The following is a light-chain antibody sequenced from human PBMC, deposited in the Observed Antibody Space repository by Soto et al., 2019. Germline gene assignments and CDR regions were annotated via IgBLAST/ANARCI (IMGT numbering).Light chain of an antibody. CDR3: QQYNSYSIT. CDR1: QYISTW. V-gene: IGKV1-5*01. CDR2: DAS. J-gene: IGKJ5*01. Sequence: DIQMTQSPSTLSASVGDRVTITCRASQYISTWLAWFQQKPGKAPNLLIYDASSLQSGVPSRFSGSGSGTQFTLTISSLQPDDFATYFCQQYNSYSITFGQGTRLEIK.